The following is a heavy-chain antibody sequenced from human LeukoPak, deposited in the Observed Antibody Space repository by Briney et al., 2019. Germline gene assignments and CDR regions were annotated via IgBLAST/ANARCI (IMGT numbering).Heavy chain of an antibody. J-gene: IGHJ6*02. CDR2: IDPSDSYT. V-gene: IGHV5-10-1*01. CDR3: ARRSGYSYGRDDYYYYGMDV. Sequence: GESLKISCKGSGYSFTSYWISWVRQMPGKGLEWMGRIDPSDSYTNYSPSFQGHVTISADKSISTAYLQWSSLKAPDTAMYYCARRSGYSYGRDDYYYYGMDVWGQGTTVIVSS. D-gene: IGHD5-18*01. CDR1: GYSFTSYW.